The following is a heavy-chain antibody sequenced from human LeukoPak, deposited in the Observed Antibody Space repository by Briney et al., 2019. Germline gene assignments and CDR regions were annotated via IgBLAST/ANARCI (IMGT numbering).Heavy chain of an antibody. V-gene: IGHV3-66*01. CDR2: IYSGGST. J-gene: IGHJ6*02. CDR1: GFTFSSYW. D-gene: IGHD6-13*01. CDR3: ARRGGDSGSWSLYYYYYGMDV. Sequence: GGSLRLSCAASGFTFSSYWMHWVRQAPGKGLEWVSVIYSGGSTYYADSVKGRFTISRDNSKNTLYLQMNSLRAEDTAVYYCARRGGDSGSWSLYYYYYGMDVWGQGTTVTVSS.